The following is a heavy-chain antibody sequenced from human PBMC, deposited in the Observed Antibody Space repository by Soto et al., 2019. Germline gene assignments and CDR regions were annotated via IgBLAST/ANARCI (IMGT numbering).Heavy chain of an antibody. CDR2: ISAYNGNT. J-gene: IGHJ3*02. CDR3: AIDTPYYYDSSGWAAFDI. Sequence: ASVKVSCKASGYTFTSYGMSWVRQAPGEGLEWMGWISAYNGNTNYAQKLQGRVTMTTDTSTSTAYMELRSLRSDDTAVYYCAIDTPYYYDSSGWAAFDIWGQGTMVTVSS. D-gene: IGHD3-22*01. CDR1: GYTFTSYG. V-gene: IGHV1-18*04.